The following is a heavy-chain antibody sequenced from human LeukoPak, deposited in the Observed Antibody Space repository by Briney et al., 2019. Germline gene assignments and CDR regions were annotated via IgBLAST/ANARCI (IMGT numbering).Heavy chain of an antibody. CDR2: MKQDGSER. D-gene: IGHD3-3*01. CDR1: GFTFSSYW. V-gene: IGHV3-7*01. Sequence: PGGSLRLSCAASGFTFSSYWMSWVRQAPGKGLEWVANMKQDGSERYYVDSVKGRFTISRDNAKNSLYLQMNSLRAEDTAVYYCARVATNYDFWSGYPDYFDYWGQGTLVTVSS. J-gene: IGHJ4*02. CDR3: ARVATNYDFWSGYPDYFDY.